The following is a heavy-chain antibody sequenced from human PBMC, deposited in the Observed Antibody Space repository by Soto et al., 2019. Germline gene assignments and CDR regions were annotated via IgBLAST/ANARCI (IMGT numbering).Heavy chain of an antibody. V-gene: IGHV3-23*01. CDR2: ISGSGGST. Sequence: LRLSCAASGFTFSSYAMSWVRQAPGKGLEWVSAISGSGGSTYYADSVKGRFTISRDNSKNTLYLQMNSLRAEDTAVYYCAKALSGYSYGYHYYFDYWGQGTLVTVSS. D-gene: IGHD5-18*01. J-gene: IGHJ4*02. CDR1: GFTFSSYA. CDR3: AKALSGYSYGYHYYFDY.